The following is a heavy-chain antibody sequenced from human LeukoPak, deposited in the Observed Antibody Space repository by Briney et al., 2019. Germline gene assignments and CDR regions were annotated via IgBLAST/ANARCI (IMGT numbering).Heavy chain of an antibody. D-gene: IGHD5-12*01. CDR1: GFTFRSYS. CDR3: ARVSGGYDKGDDYYYYMDV. Sequence: GGSLRLSCAASGFTFRSYSMDWVRQAPGKGLEWVSPISSSSSYIYYADSVKGRFTISRDNAKNSLYLQMNSLRAEDTAVYYCARVSGGYDKGDDYYYYMDVWGKGTTVTVSS. V-gene: IGHV3-21*01. J-gene: IGHJ6*03. CDR2: ISSSSSYI.